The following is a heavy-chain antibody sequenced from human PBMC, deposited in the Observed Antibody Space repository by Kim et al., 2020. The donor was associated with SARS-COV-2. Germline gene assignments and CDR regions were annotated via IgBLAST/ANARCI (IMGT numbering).Heavy chain of an antibody. D-gene: IGHD3-3*01. V-gene: IGHV3-23*01. J-gene: IGHJ4*02. CDR3: AKGNGFLEWSPSDY. Sequence: GGSLRLSCAASGFTFSSYAMSWVRQAPGKGLEWVSAISGSGGSTYYADSVKGRFTISRDNSKNTLYLQMNSLRAEDTAVYYCAKGNGFLEWSPSDYWGQGTLVTVSS. CDR1: GFTFSSYA. CDR2: ISGSGGST.